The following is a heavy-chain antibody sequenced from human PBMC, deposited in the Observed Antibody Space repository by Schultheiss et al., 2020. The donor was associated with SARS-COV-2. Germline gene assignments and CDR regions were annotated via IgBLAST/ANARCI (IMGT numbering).Heavy chain of an antibody. D-gene: IGHD3-16*01. V-gene: IGHV4-39*01. Sequence: SQTLSLTCTVSGGSISSGSYYWGWIRQPPGKGLEWIGSIYYSGSTYYNPSLKSRVTISVDTSKNQFSLKLSSVTAADTAVYYCATSYDYVWGSRSYYFDYWGQGTLVTVSS. CDR2: IYYSGST. J-gene: IGHJ4*02. CDR3: ATSYDYVWGSRSYYFDY. CDR1: GGSISSGSYY.